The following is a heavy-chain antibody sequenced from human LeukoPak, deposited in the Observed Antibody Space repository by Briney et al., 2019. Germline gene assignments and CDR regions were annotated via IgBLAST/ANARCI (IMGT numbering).Heavy chain of an antibody. V-gene: IGHV3-74*01. CDR1: GFTFSTYW. D-gene: IGHD4-17*01. CDR2: IKGDGSSS. CDR3: ARASTTVTKYGMDV. Sequence: GGSLRLSCAASGFTFSTYWMHWVRQVPGKGLVGVSRIKGDGSSSIYADSVKGRFTISRDNAKNTLYLQMNSLGAEDTAVYYCARASTTVTKYGMDVWGQGTTVTVSS. J-gene: IGHJ6*02.